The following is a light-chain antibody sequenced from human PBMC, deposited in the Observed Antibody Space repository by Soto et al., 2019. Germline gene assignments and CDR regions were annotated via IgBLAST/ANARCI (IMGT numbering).Light chain of an antibody. CDR2: AVT. V-gene: IGLV2-14*01. Sequence: QSVMTQPASVSGSPGQSITISCTGTSSDVGGYNYVSWYQQHPGKAPKLMIYAVTDRPSGVSSRFSGSKSGNTASLTISGLQAEDEADYYCSSYTSSSTIFGPGTKVTVL. J-gene: IGLJ1*01. CDR1: SSDVGGYNY. CDR3: SSYTSSSTI.